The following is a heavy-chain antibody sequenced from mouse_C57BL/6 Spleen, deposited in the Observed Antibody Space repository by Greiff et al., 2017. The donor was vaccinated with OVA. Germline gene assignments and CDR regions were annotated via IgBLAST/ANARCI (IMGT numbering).Heavy chain of an antibody. J-gene: IGHJ2*01. D-gene: IGHD2-1*01. CDR3: AGYGNYFDY. V-gene: IGHV1-31*01. CDR1: GYSFTGYY. CDR2: IYPYNGVS. Sequence: DVKLVESGPELVKPGASVKISCKASGYSFTGYYMHWVKQSHGNILDWIGYIYPYNGVSSYNQKFKGKATLTVDKSSSTAYMELRSLTSEDSAVYYCAGYGNYFDYWGQGTTLTVSS.